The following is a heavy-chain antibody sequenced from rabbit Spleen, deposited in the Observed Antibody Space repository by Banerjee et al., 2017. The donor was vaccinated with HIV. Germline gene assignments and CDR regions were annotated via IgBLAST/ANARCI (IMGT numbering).Heavy chain of an antibody. CDR2: INTYTTKA. J-gene: IGHJ4*01. CDR1: GFSFSSGYY. CDR3: ARDLPSVVGWNFNL. Sequence: QEQLEESGGGLVKPGASLTLTCTASGFSFSSGYYMCWVRQAPGKGLEWIACINTYTTKAVYATWAIGRFTISRTSSTTVTLRMTSLTAADTATYFCARDLPSVVGWNFNLWGQGTLVTVS. V-gene: IGHV1S45*01. D-gene: IGHD1-1*01.